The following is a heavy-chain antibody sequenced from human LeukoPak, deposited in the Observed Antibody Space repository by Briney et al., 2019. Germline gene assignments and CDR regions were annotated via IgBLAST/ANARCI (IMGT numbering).Heavy chain of an antibody. D-gene: IGHD6-19*01. CDR2: ITDNSYYT. CDR3: AKDYSSGWFLNY. Sequence: GGSLRLSCAASGFTFSSYAMSWVRQAPGKGLEWVSDITDNSYYTYYADSVKGRFTISRDNSKNTLYLQMNSLRAEDTAVYYCAKDYSSGWFLNYWGQGTLVTVSS. CDR1: GFTFSSYA. J-gene: IGHJ4*02. V-gene: IGHV3-23*01.